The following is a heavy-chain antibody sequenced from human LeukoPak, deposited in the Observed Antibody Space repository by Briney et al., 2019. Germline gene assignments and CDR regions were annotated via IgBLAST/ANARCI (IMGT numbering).Heavy chain of an antibody. CDR2: IYHSGRT. CDR3: ARHVGAIDY. Sequence: SETLSLTCTVSGYSISSGYSWGWIRQSPGKGLEWIGTIYHSGRTYYNPSLKSRVTISVDTSKNQFSLKLSSVTAADTAVYYCARHVGAIDYWGQGTLVTVSS. CDR1: GYSISSGYS. V-gene: IGHV4-38-2*02. D-gene: IGHD1-26*01. J-gene: IGHJ4*02.